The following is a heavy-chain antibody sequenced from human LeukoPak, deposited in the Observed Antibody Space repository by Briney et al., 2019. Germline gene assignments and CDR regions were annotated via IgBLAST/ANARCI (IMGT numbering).Heavy chain of an antibody. CDR1: GFTFSTYA. Sequence: GGSLRLSCAASGFTFSTYAMSWVRQAPGKGLEWVAVISNTGAPSYHASSVKGRFTISRDNSKNTLYLQMNSLRDEDTAIYYCARGGREPGSHWGQGTQVTVSS. CDR2: ISNTGAPS. V-gene: IGHV3-23*01. J-gene: IGHJ4*02. D-gene: IGHD3-16*01. CDR3: ARGGREPGSH.